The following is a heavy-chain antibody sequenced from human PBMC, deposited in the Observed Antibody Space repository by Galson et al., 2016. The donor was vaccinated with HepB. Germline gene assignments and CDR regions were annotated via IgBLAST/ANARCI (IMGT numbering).Heavy chain of an antibody. V-gene: IGHV3-74*01. CDR1: GFSFSSYW. J-gene: IGHJ4*02. D-gene: IGHD1-26*01. CDR2: IKSDGSST. Sequence: SLRLSCAASGFSFSSYWMHWVRQAPGKGLVWVSRIKSDGSSTSYADSVKGRFTISRDNAKNTLYLQMNRLRAEDTAAYYCARGIVGSADILWGQGTLVTVSS. CDR3: ARGIVGSADIL.